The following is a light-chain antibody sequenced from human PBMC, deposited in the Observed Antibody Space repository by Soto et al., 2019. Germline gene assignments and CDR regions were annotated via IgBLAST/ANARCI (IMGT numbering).Light chain of an antibody. J-gene: IGLJ1*01. CDR1: SSEVGGYNY. CDR3: SSYTSSSTLEV. Sequence: QSLLTQPASVSGSSGQSLTISCTGTSSEVGGYNYVSWYQQHPGKAPKLMIYDVSNRPSGVSNRFSGSKSGNTASLTISGLQAEDEADYYCSSYTSSSTLEVFGTGTKVTVL. CDR2: DVS. V-gene: IGLV2-14*01.